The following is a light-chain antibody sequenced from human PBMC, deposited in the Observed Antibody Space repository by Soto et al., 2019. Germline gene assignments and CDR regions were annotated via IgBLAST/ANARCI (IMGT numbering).Light chain of an antibody. J-gene: IGLJ2*01. CDR3: ASWDSSLSAVV. CDR2: DNN. V-gene: IGLV1-51*01. CDR1: SPNIGKEY. Sequence: QSVLTQPTSVSAAPGQRVTISCSGSSPNIGKEYVSWYQQLTGTVPKLLIYDNNKRPSGIPDRFSGSKSGTSATLGITGLQTGDEADYYCASWDSSLSAVVFGGGTKLTVL.